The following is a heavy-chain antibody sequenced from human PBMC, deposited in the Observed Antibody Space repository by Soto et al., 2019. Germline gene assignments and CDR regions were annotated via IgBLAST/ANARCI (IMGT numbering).Heavy chain of an antibody. V-gene: IGHV1-69*13. D-gene: IGHD4-4*01. Sequence: ASVKVSCKASGDTFGRFTINWVRQAPGQGLEWMGGIKPISDITNYAQRFQGRVTFTADASTSTVYLELSSLRSEDTAMYYCARDPSTINKLVGVWFDPWGQGTLVTVSS. CDR1: GDTFGRFT. CDR3: ARDPSTINKLVGVWFDP. J-gene: IGHJ5*02. CDR2: IKPISDIT.